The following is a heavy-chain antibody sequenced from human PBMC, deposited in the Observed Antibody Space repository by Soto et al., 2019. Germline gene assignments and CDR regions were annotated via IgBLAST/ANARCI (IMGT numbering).Heavy chain of an antibody. J-gene: IGHJ6*02. CDR2: IIPIFGTA. V-gene: IGHV1-69*06. CDR1: GGTFSSYA. Sequence: SVKVSCKASGGTFSSYAISWVRQAPGQGLEWMGGIIPIFGTANYAQKFQGRVTITADKSTSTAYMELSSLRSEDTAVYYCARGVYSGYAYRYYYYGMDVWGQGTRVTVSS. CDR3: ARGVYSGYAYRYYYYGMDV. D-gene: IGHD5-12*01.